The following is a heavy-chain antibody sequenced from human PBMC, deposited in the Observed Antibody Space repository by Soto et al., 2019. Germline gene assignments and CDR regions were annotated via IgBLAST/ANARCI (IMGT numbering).Heavy chain of an antibody. D-gene: IGHD3-22*01. CDR3: ARQADHYDRNSFGY. J-gene: IGHJ4*02. CDR1: GYSFTTYW. V-gene: IGHV5-51*01. Sequence: XDSLMISCKGSGYSFTTYWIGLVRQTPGKGLEWMGVIYPGDSDTRFSPSFQGQVTISVDMSISTAYLQWSSLKASDTAMYYCARQADHYDRNSFGYWGQGTLVTVSS. CDR2: IYPGDSDT.